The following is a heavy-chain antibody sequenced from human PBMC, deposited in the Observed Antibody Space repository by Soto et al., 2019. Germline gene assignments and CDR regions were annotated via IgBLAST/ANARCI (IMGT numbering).Heavy chain of an antibody. CDR1: GFTFSSYA. D-gene: IGHD3-10*01. J-gene: IGHJ4*02. CDR3: AKASGWFGEFDY. V-gene: IGHV3-23*01. CDR2: ISGSGGST. Sequence: EVQLLESGGGLVQPGGSLRLSCAASGFTFSSYAMNWVRQAPGKGLEWVSAISGSGGSTYYAHSVKGRFTISRDNSKNTLYLQMNSLKAEDTAVYYCAKASGWFGEFDYWGQGTLVTVSS.